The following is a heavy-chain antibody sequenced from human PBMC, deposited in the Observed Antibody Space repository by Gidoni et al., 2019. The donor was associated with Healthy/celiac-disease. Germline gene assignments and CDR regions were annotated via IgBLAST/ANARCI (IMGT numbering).Heavy chain of an antibody. CDR2: IIPIVGTA. V-gene: IGHV1-69*01. Sequence: QVQLVQSGAEVKKPGSSVKVSCKASGGTFSSYAISWVRQAPGQGLEWMGGIIPIVGTANYAQKFQGRVTITADESTSTAYMELSSLRSEDTAVYYCARDSFYGGKNYYYYGMDVWGQGTTVTVSS. J-gene: IGHJ6*02. CDR3: ARDSFYGGKNYYYYGMDV. D-gene: IGHD4-17*01. CDR1: GGTFSSYA.